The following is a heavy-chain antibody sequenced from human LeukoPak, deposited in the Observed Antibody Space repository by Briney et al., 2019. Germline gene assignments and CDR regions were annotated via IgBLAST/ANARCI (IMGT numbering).Heavy chain of an antibody. CDR1: AIPFNLAW. J-gene: IGHJ5*02. V-gene: IGHV3-15*01. Sequence: GGSLRLSCAASAIPFNLAWMSWVRQAPGKGLEWVGRIKRKTDAGTTEYATPVKGGFSISRDDSKATLFLQMNSLKIEDTGMYYCTSEHYYQLQSWGQGTLVTVSS. D-gene: IGHD2-2*01. CDR3: TSEHYYQLQS. CDR2: IKRKTDAGTT.